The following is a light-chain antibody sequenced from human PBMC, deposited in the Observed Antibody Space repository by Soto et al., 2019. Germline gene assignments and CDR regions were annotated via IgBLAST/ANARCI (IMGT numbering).Light chain of an antibody. J-gene: IGLJ1*01. CDR1: TSDVGAYDF. CDR3: SSYTTRSTLV. V-gene: IGLV2-14*01. Sequence: QSPLTQPASVSGSPGQSITISCTGTTSDVGAYDFVSWYQHSPGKAPKLVTFDVTHRPPGISDRFSGSKSANTASLKISGLQAADEAFYYCSSYTTRSTLVFGGGTQVTVL. CDR2: DVT.